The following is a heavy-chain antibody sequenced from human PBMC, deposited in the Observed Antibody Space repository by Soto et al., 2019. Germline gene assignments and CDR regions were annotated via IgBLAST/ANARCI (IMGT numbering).Heavy chain of an antibody. Sequence: QLHLVQSGAVVKKPGASVTVSCSASGYPVTAYYMHWVRQAPGRGLEWMGGINPATGAAKYTPTFQGRVTMARVTATSTVFSELSGLTSGDTAVFYCARGGGVGVAGSAAFDMWGQGTLVTVSS. V-gene: IGHV1-2*02. CDR1: GYPVTAYY. J-gene: IGHJ3*02. CDR2: INPATGAA. D-gene: IGHD3-3*01. CDR3: ARGGGVGVAGSAAFDM.